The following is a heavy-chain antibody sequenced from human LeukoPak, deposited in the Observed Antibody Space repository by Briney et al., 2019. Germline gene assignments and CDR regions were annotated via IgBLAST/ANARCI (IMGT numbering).Heavy chain of an antibody. J-gene: IGHJ4*02. CDR1: GGSITSYY. CDR3: ARRAVAENYFDY. Sequence: SETLSLTCTVSGGSITSYYWSWIRQPPGKGLEWIGNIYSSGSTTYNPSLRSRVTISVDTSKNQFSLRLTFVTAADTAVYYCARRAVAENYFDYWGQGTLVTDSS. D-gene: IGHD6-19*01. CDR2: IYSSGST. V-gene: IGHV4-59*08.